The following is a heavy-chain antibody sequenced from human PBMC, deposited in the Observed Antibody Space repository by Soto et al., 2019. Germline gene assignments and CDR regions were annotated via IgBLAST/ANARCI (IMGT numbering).Heavy chain of an antibody. CDR1: GFTFSSYA. D-gene: IGHD3-3*01. CDR2: ISGSGGST. V-gene: IGHV3-23*01. Sequence: EVQLLESGGGLVQPGGSLRLSCAASGFTFSSYAMSWVRQAPGKGLEWVLAISGSGGSTYYAYSVKGRFTISRDNSRNPQYLQMKRLGAEDTGVYYSAKDRSNDDFWSRDMAVRGKWTTVNVSS. J-gene: IGHJ6*03. CDR3: AKDRSNDDFWSRDMAV.